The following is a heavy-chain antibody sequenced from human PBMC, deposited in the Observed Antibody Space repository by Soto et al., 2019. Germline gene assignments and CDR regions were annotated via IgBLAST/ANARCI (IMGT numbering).Heavy chain of an antibody. J-gene: IGHJ4*02. D-gene: IGHD1-7*01. CDR1: GFTFSSYA. Sequence: GGSLRLSCAASGFTFSSYAMSWVRQAPGKGLEWVSAISGSGGSTYYADSVKGRFTISRDNSKNTLYLQMNSLRAEDMAVYYCAKDPPSWNYRSYYFDYWGQGTLVTVSS. CDR3: AKDPPSWNYRSYYFDY. CDR2: ISGSGGST. V-gene: IGHV3-23*01.